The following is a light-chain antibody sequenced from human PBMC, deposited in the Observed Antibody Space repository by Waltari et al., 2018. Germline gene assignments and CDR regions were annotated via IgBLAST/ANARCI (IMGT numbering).Light chain of an antibody. CDR3: QQYNNWPRT. J-gene: IGKJ2*01. Sequence: EIVMTQSPATLSASPGERATLSCRASQSVSTTLGWYQQKPGQAPRLLIYGASARPTGIPDRFSGSGSGTEFTLTISSLQSEDFAVYYCQQYNNWPRTFGQGTKLEIK. V-gene: IGKV3-15*01. CDR1: QSVSTT. CDR2: GAS.